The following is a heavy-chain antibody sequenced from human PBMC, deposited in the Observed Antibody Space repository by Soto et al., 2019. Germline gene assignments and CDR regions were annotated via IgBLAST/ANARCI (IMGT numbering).Heavy chain of an antibody. D-gene: IGHD6-19*01. CDR1: GYSFSKFA. Sequence: GASVKVSCKPSGYSFSKFAMHWVRQAPGQRLEWMGWINTGDGNTVYPQKFQGRITISRDTSATTAYMELSSLRSEDTAVYYCARRDGVAVAGILDYWG. CDR2: INTGDGNT. J-gene: IGHJ4*01. CDR3: ARRDGVAVAGILDY. V-gene: IGHV1-3*04.